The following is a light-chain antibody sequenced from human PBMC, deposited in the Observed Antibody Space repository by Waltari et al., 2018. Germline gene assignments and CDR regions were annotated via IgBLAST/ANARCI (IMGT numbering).Light chain of an antibody. CDR2: IAF. CDR1: QGIRNY. J-gene: IGKJ4*01. Sequence: DIQLTQSPSFLSASVGDRVTITCRASQGIRNYLAWYQQKPGKAPKFLFYIAFPLQTGVPPRFSGSGVGTEFTLTISSLQPEDFGTYYCQQVTSYPLTFGGGTKVEIK. CDR3: QQVTSYPLT. V-gene: IGKV1-9*01.